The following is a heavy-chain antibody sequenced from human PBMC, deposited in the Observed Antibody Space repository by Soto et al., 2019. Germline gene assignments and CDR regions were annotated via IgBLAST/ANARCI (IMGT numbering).Heavy chain of an antibody. CDR2: ISYDGSNK. D-gene: IGHD6-13*01. CDR1: GFTFSSYA. J-gene: IGHJ6*02. Sequence: SLRLSCAASGFTFSSYAMHWVRQAPGKGLEWVAVISYDGSNKYYADSVKGRFTISRDNSKNTLYLQMNSLRAEDTAVYYCARDHDVQQLVHYYYYYGMDVWGQGTTVTVSS. V-gene: IGHV3-30-3*01. CDR3: ARDHDVQQLVHYYYYYGMDV.